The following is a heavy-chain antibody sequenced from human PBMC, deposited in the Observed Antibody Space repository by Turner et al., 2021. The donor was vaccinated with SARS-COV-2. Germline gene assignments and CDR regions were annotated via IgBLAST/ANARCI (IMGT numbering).Heavy chain of an antibody. CDR2: ISAYNGNT. V-gene: IGHV1-18*01. CDR3: AGDDPDIVATITVY. D-gene: IGHD5-12*01. Sequence: VQLVQSGAEVKKPGASVKVSCKASGYTFTSYGISWVRQAPGQGLELMGWISAYNGNTNYAQKLQDRVTMTTDTSTSTAYMELRSLRSDDTAVYYCAGDDPDIVATITVYWGQGTLVTVSS. J-gene: IGHJ4*02. CDR1: GYTFTSYG.